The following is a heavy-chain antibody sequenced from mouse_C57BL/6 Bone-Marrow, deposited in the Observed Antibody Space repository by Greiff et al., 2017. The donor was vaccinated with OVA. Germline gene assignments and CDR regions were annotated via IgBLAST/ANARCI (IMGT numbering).Heavy chain of an antibody. J-gene: IGHJ1*03. CDR1: GFTFSDYY. D-gene: IGHD1-1*01. V-gene: IGHV5-16*01. Sequence: EVKLMESEGGLVQPGSSMKLSCTASGFTFSDYYMAWVRQVPEKGLEWVANINYDGSSTYYLDSLKSRFIISRDNAKNILYLQMSSLKSEDTATYYCARDRLRGGYFDVWGTGTTVTVSS. CDR2: INYDGSST. CDR3: ARDRLRGGYFDV.